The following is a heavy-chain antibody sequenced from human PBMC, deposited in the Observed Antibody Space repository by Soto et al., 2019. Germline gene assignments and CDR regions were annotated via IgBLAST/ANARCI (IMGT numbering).Heavy chain of an antibody. V-gene: IGHV1-3*01. CDR2: INAGNGNT. Sequence: ASVKVSCKASGYTFTSYAMHWVRQAPGQRLEWMGWINAGNGNTKYSQKFQGRVTITRDTSASTAYMELSSLSSEDTVVYYCARGGSLYWYFDLWGRGTLVTVSS. CDR1: GYTFTSYA. J-gene: IGHJ2*01. CDR3: ARGGSLYWYFDL. D-gene: IGHD1-26*01.